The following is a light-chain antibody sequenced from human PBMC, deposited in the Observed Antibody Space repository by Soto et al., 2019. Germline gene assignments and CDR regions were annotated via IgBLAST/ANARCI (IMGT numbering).Light chain of an antibody. CDR3: CSYAGSYTFVV. CDR1: SSDVGGYNY. J-gene: IGLJ2*01. CDR2: DVS. Sequence: QSALTQPRSVSGSAGQSVTISCTGTSSDVGGYNYVSWYQQHPGKAPKLMIYDVSKRPSGVPDRFSGSKSGNTASLIISGLQAEDEADYYCCSYAGSYTFVVFGGGTKLTVL. V-gene: IGLV2-11*01.